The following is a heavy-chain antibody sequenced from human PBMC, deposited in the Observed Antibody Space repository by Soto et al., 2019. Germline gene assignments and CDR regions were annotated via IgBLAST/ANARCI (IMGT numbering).Heavy chain of an antibody. CDR2: IDWDDDK. Sequence: SGPTLVNPTQTLTLTCTFSGFSLSTSGMCVSWIRQPPGKALEWLARIDWDDDKYYSTSLKTRLTISKDTSKNQVVLTMTNMDPVDTATYYCARIRKDPGYRDFFDYWGQGTLVIVSS. V-gene: IGHV2-70*11. CDR1: GFSLSTSGMC. D-gene: IGHD5-12*01. J-gene: IGHJ4*02. CDR3: ARIRKDPGYRDFFDY.